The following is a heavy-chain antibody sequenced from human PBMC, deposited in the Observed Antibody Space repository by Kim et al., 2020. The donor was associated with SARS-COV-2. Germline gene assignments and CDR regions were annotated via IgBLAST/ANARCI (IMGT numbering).Heavy chain of an antibody. D-gene: IGHD3-16*01. J-gene: IGHJ6*02. CDR1: GYTLTELS. V-gene: IGHV1-24*01. CDR2: FDPEDGET. Sequence: ASVKVSCKVSGYTLTELSMHWVRQAPGKGLEWMGGFDPEDGETIYAQKFQGRVTMTEDTSTDTAYMELSSLRSEDTAVYYCASFWLVVGGSYYYYGMDVWGQGTTVTVSS. CDR3: ASFWLVVGGSYYYYGMDV.